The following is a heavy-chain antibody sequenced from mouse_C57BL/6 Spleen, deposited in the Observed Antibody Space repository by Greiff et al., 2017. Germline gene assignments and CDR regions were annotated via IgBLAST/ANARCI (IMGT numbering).Heavy chain of an antibody. J-gene: IGHJ4*01. CDR2: IYPYNGVS. CDR3: ARPYDGYYYAMDY. V-gene: IGHV1-31*01. CDR1: GYSFTGYY. Sequence: EVKVVESGPELVKPGASVKISCKASGYSFTGYYMHWVKQSHGNILDWIGYIYPYNGVSSYNQKFKGKATLTVDKSSSTAYMELRSLTSEDSAVYYCARPYDGYYYAMDYWGQGTSVTVSS. D-gene: IGHD2-3*01.